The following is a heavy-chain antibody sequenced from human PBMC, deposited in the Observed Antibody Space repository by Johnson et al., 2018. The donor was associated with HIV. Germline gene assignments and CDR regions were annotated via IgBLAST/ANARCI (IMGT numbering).Heavy chain of an antibody. CDR3: ARAVGVWGDQLGFDI. D-gene: IGHD3-16*01. J-gene: IGHJ3*02. CDR2: ISYDGNSK. CDR1: GFTFNSYA. V-gene: IGHV3-30*04. Sequence: QVQLVESGGGVVQPGRSLRLSCAASGFTFNSYAMHWVRQAPGKGLEWVGVISYDGNSKYYADSVKGRFTICRDNSKKTLYLQMNSLRAGDTAVYYCARAVGVWGDQLGFDIWGQGTMVTVSS.